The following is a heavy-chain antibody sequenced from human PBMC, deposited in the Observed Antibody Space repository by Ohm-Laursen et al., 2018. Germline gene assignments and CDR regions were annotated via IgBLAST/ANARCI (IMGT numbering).Heavy chain of an antibody. CDR1: GYTFTGYY. J-gene: IGHJ4*02. V-gene: IGHV1-2*02. CDR3: ATGGWYYLLGY. CDR2: INPNSGGT. D-gene: IGHD6-19*01. Sequence: ASVKVSCKASGYTFTGYYMHWVRQAPGQGLEWMGWINPNSGGTNYAQKFQGRVTMTRDASTSTVYMELSSLRSEDTAVYYCATGGWYYLLGYWGQGTLVTVSS.